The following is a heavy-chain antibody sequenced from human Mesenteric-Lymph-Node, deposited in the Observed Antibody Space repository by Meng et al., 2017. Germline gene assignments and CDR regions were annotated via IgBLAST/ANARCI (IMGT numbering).Heavy chain of an antibody. V-gene: IGHV3-66*02. CDR2: IYSGGST. CDR1: GFTVSSNY. CDR3: ARAIAAAGKSTVYYYSGMDV. Sequence: GESLKISCAASGFTVSSNYMSWVRQAPGKGLEWVSVIYSGGSTYYADSVKGRFTISRDNSKNTLYLQMNSLRAEDTAVYYCARAIAAAGKSTVYYYSGMDVWGQGTTVTVSS. J-gene: IGHJ6*02. D-gene: IGHD6-13*01.